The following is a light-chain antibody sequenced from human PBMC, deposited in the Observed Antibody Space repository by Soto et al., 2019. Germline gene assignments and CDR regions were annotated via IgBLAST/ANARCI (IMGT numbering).Light chain of an antibody. CDR3: QQYNSYST. Sequence: DIQMTQSPSTLSASVGDRVTITCRASQGISGRLAWYQQKPGKAPNLLIYDVSNLESEVPSRFSGTGSGTEFTLTINSLQPDDFATYYCQQYNSYSTFGPGTKVDIK. J-gene: IGKJ1*01. CDR2: DVS. CDR1: QGISGR. V-gene: IGKV1-5*01.